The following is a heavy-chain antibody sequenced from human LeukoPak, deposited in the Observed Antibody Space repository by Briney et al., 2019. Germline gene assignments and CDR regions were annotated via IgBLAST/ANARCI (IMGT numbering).Heavy chain of an antibody. V-gene: IGHV3-23*01. Sequence: PGGSLRLSCAASGFTFSSYAMSWVRQAPGKGLEWVSAISGSGGSTYYADSVKGRFTISRDNSKNTLYLQLNSLRAEDTAVYYCASQIAAAGTYLTPHYWGQGTLVTVSS. CDR3: ASQIAAAGTYLTPHY. CDR1: GFTFSSYA. CDR2: ISGSGGST. J-gene: IGHJ4*02. D-gene: IGHD6-13*01.